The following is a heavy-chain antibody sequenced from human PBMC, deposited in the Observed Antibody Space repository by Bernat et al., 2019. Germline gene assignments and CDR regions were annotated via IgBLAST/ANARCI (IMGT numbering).Heavy chain of an antibody. CDR3: AARTTGTTWTTDY. CDR1: GFTFSSYA. CDR2: ISYDGSNK. D-gene: IGHD1-1*01. V-gene: IGHV3-30-3*01. Sequence: QVQLVESGGGVVQPGRSLRLSCAASGFTFSSYAMHWVRQAPGKGLEWVAVISYDGSNKYYADSVKGRFTISRDNSKNTLYLQMNSLRDEDTAVYYCAARTTGTTWTTDYWGQGTLVTVSS. J-gene: IGHJ4*02.